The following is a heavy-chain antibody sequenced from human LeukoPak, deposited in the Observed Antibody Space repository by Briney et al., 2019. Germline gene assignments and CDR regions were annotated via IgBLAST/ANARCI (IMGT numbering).Heavy chain of an antibody. CDR1: GGSIRSHY. CDR3: AREGTDQYYYYYMDV. D-gene: IGHD3-10*01. J-gene: IGHJ6*03. Sequence: SETLSLTCTVSGGSIRSHYWSWIRQPPGKGLEWIGYIYYSGSTSYNPSLKSRVTISLDTSKNQFSLKLSSVTAADTAVYYCAREGTDQYYYYYMDVWGKGTTVTDSS. V-gene: IGHV4-59*11. CDR2: IYYSGST.